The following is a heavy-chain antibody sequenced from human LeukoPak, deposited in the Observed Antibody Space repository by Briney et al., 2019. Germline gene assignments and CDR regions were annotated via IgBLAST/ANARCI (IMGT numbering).Heavy chain of an antibody. V-gene: IGHV1-2*02. CDR3: TRGTPWFDP. J-gene: IGHJ5*02. CDR1: GYSFTAYY. D-gene: IGHD4-23*01. CDR2: INPNTGGT. Sequence: GASVTVSCRASGYSFTAYYIYWIRHSPAEGFEWMGWINPNTGGTNYAGKFHGRVIMTRDTSIDTAYMELSSVTSDDTAVYYCTRGTPWFDPWGQGTLVTVSS.